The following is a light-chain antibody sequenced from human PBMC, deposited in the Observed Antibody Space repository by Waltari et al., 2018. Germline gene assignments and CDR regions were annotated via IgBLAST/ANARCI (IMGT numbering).Light chain of an antibody. CDR3: CSYAGSNTIWV. J-gene: IGLJ3*02. CDR1: SSDVGRYNL. CDR2: EVS. Sequence: QSALTQPASVSGSPGQSITISCPGTSSDVGRYNLVSWYQQHPGKAPKFMIYEVSKRPSGVSDRFSGSKSGNTASLTISGLQAEDEADYYCCSYAGSNTIWVFGGGTKLTVL. V-gene: IGLV2-23*02.